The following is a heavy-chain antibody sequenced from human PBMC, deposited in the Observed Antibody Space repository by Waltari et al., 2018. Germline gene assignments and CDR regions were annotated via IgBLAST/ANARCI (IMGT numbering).Heavy chain of an antibody. CDR1: GGSISSRSYY. J-gene: IGHJ3*02. Sequence: QLQLQESGPGLVKPSETLSLTCPVSGGSISSRSYYWGWIRQPPGQGPGGIGSIYYSGSTDYNPSLKSRVTISVDTSKNQFSLKLSSVTAADTAVYYCARDNKPGADYYYDSSGRLADDAFDIWGQGTMVTVSS. D-gene: IGHD3-22*01. CDR3: ARDNKPGADYYYDSSGRLADDAFDI. CDR2: IYYSGST. V-gene: IGHV4-39*07.